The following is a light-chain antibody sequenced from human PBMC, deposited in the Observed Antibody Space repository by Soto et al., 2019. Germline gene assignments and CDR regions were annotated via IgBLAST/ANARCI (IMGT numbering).Light chain of an antibody. Sequence: DIQMTVSPSPLFASVWDRVAISGRASQTIRKYLNWYQQKPPKAPKLLIYTASRLHSGIPSRFSGSGSETDFTLTITNLQPEDFATYYCQQSYITPPITFGQGTRLEI. J-gene: IGKJ5*01. CDR2: TAS. CDR3: QQSYITPPIT. V-gene: IGKV1-39*01. CDR1: QTIRKY.